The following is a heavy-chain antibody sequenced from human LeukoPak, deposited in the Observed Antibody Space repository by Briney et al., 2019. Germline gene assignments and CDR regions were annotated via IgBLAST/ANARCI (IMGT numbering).Heavy chain of an antibody. CDR1: GGSISSYY. V-gene: IGHV4-59*01. Sequence: SETLSLTCTVSGGSISSYYWSWIRQPPGKGLEWIGYIHSSGSTNYNPSLKSRVTISVDTPKNQFSLKLSSVTAADTAVYYCARVGYRSSWYSVDYWGQGTLVTVSS. CDR3: ARVGYRSSWYSVDY. J-gene: IGHJ4*02. CDR2: IHSSGST. D-gene: IGHD6-13*01.